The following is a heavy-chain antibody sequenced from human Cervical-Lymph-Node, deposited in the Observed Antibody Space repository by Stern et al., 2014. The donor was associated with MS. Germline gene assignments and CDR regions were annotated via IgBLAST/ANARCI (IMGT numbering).Heavy chain of an antibody. J-gene: IGHJ4*02. CDR2: INPNSGDT. CDR3: ARDSSVGGFDY. V-gene: IGHV1-2*02. D-gene: IGHD1-26*01. CDR1: EYTFTGYY. Sequence: QVQLVQSGAEVKKPEASVKVSCKASEYTFTGYYMHWVRQGPGQGLEWMGCINPNSGDTNYGQKFQGRVTMTRDTSISTAYMELSRLRSDDTAVYYCARDSSVGGFDYWGQGTLVTASS.